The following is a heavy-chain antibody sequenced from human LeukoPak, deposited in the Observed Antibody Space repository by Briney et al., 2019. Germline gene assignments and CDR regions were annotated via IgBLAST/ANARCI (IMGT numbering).Heavy chain of an antibody. CDR2: ISAYNGNT. V-gene: IGHV1-18*01. J-gene: IGHJ4*02. CDR3: ARSGSRLLWFGETMGYCDH. D-gene: IGHD3-10*01. Sequence: ASVKVSCKASGYTFASYGISWVRQAPGQGLEWMGWISAYNGNTNYAQKLQGRVTMTTDTSTSTAYMELRSLRSDDTAVYYCARSGSRLLWFGETMGYCDHWDQGTLVTVSS. CDR1: GYTFASYG.